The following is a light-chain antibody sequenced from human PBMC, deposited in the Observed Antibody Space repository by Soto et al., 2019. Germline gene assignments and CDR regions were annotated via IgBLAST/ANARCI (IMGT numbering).Light chain of an antibody. CDR3: QRYGSSPPYA. Sequence: EIVLTQSPGTLSLSPGARVTLSCRASQSVSSSYLGWYQQKPGQAPRLLIYGASNRATGIPDGFSGSGSGTDFTLTISRLEPEDFAVYYCQRYGSSPPYAFGQGTKLEVK. CDR1: QSVSSSY. V-gene: IGKV3-20*01. CDR2: GAS. J-gene: IGKJ2*01.